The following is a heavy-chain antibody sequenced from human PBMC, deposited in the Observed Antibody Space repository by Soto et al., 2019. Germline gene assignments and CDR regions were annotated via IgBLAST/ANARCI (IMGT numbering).Heavy chain of an antibody. CDR1: GFTFSSYG. D-gene: IGHD5-12*01. Sequence: GGSLRLSWAASGFTFSSYGMHWVRPAPGKGLEWVAVISYDGSNKYYADSVKGRFTISRDNSKNTLYLQMNSLRAEDTAVYYCAKDLGYINWFDPWGQGTLVTVSS. CDR2: ISYDGSNK. J-gene: IGHJ5*02. CDR3: AKDLGYINWFDP. V-gene: IGHV3-30*18.